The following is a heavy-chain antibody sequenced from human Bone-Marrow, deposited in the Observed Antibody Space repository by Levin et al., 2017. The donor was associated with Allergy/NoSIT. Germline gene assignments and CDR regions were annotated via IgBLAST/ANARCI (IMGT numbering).Heavy chain of an antibody. J-gene: IGHJ4*02. CDR3: TRSPIRLVRGAFDF. D-gene: IGHD3-10*01. CDR1: GFTVSGNF. V-gene: IGHV3-53*01. CDR2: LQSGGNT. Sequence: GGSLRLSCAVSGFTVSGNFMNWVRQAPGKGLEWVALLQSGGNTDYTDSVKGRFTISRDNSNNTLYLQMNSLRPEDTAIYYCTRSPIRLVRGAFDFWGQGTPVTVSS.